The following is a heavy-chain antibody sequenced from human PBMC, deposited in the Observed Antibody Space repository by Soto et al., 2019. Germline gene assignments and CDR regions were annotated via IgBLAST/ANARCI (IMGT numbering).Heavy chain of an antibody. CDR1: GYSFTSYW. J-gene: IGHJ4*02. CDR3: PSLPDTRGGSFDY. D-gene: IGHD1-26*01. CDR2: IYPGDSDT. Sequence: GESLKISCKGSGYSFTSYWIGWVRQMPGKGLEWMGIIYPGDSDTRYSPSFQGQVTISADKSISTAYLQWSSLKASDTAMYYCPSLPDTRGGSFDYWGQGTLVTVSS. V-gene: IGHV5-51*01.